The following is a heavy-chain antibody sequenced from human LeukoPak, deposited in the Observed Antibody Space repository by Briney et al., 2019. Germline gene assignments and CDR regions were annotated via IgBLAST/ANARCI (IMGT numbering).Heavy chain of an antibody. V-gene: IGHV1-18*01. CDR2: INSYNGNT. CDR1: GYTFTSYG. J-gene: IGHJ5*02. D-gene: IGHD3/OR15-3a*01. Sequence: ASVKVSCKASGYTFTSYGFTWVRQAPGQGLEWMGWINSYNGNTQYAPKFKGRVTTTIDTSTSTAYMELRSLGSDDTAVYYCAREGLVNNWFDPWGQGTLVTVSS. CDR3: AREGLVNNWFDP.